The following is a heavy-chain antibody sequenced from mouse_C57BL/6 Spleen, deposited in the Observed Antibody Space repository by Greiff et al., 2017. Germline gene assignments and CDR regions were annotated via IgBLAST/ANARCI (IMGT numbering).Heavy chain of an antibody. CDR3: ARPSLGSPFDY. D-gene: IGHD6-2*01. J-gene: IGHJ2*01. CDR2: IKPSDSAT. V-gene: IGHV1-61*01. CDR1: GYTFTSYW. Sequence: QVQLQQPGAELVRPGSSVKLSCKASGYTFTSYWMDWVKQRPGQGLEWIGNIKPSDSATHYNQKFKDKATLTVDKSSSTAYMQLSSLTSEDSAVYYCARPSLGSPFDYWGQGTTLTVSS.